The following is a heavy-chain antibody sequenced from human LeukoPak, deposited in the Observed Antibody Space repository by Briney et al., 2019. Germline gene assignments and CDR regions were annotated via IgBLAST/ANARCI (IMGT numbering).Heavy chain of an antibody. V-gene: IGHV4-34*01. CDR1: GGSFSGYY. D-gene: IGHD2-2*01. J-gene: IGHJ6*03. Sequence: SETLSLTCAVYGGSFSGYYWSWIRQPPGKGLEWIGEINHSGSTNYNPSLKSRVTISVDTSKNQFSLKLRSVTAADTAVYYCARTSEGYCRSTRCWAYYYYMDVWGKGTTVTISS. CDR2: INHSGST. CDR3: ARTSEGYCRSTRCWAYYYYMDV.